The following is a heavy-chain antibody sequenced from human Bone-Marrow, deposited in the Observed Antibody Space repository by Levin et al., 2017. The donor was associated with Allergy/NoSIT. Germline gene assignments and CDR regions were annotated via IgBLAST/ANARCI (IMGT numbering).Heavy chain of an antibody. CDR2: INTNTGNP. Sequence: ASVKVSCKASGYTFTSYAMNWVRQAPGQGLEWMGWINTNTGNPTYAQGFTGRFVFSLDTSVSTAYLQISSLKAEDTAVYYCARVLEVNIPRPQFLEWNPYGYFDLWGRGTLVTVSS. CDR1: GYTFTSYA. CDR3: ARVLEVNIPRPQFLEWNPYGYFDL. J-gene: IGHJ2*01. D-gene: IGHD3-3*01. V-gene: IGHV7-4-1*02.